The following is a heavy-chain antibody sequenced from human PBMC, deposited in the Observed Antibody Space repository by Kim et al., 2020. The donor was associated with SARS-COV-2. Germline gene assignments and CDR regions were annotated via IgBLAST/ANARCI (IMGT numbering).Heavy chain of an antibody. Sequence: GGSLRLSCAASGFTFSSYAMSWVRQAPGKGLEWVSAISGSGGSTYYADSVKGRFTISRDNSKNTLYLQMNSLRAEDTAVYYCAKGGCSSRVCAYYYYGMDVWGQGTTVTVSS. V-gene: IGHV3-23*01. D-gene: IGHD6-6*01. CDR2: ISGSGGST. CDR3: AKGGCSSRVCAYYYYGMDV. J-gene: IGHJ6*02. CDR1: GFTFSSYA.